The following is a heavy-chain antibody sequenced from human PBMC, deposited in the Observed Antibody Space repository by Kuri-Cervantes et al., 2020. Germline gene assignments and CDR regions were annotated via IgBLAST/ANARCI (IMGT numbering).Heavy chain of an antibody. CDR2: ISWNSGSI. CDR3: ARKVSGTLDY. CDR1: GFTFDDYA. J-gene: IGHJ4*02. V-gene: IGHV3-9*01. D-gene: IGHD3-10*01. Sequence: SLKISCAASGFTFDDYAMHWVRQAPGKGLEWVSGISWNSGSIGYADSVKGRFTISRDNSKNTLYLQMNSLRAEDTAVYFCARKVSGTLDYWGQGTLVTVSS.